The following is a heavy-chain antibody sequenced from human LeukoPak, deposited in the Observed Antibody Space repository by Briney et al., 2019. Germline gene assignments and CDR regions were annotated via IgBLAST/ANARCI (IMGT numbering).Heavy chain of an antibody. CDR3: ARDRRYCSGGSCYSDAFDI. D-gene: IGHD2-15*01. Sequence: ASVKVSCKASGYTFTGYYMHWVRQAPGQGLEWMGWINPNSGGTNYAQKFQGWVTMTRDTAISTAYMELSRLRSDETAVYYCARDRRYCSGGSCYSDAFDIWGQGTMVTVSS. CDR1: GYTFTGYY. V-gene: IGHV1-2*04. CDR2: INPNSGGT. J-gene: IGHJ3*02.